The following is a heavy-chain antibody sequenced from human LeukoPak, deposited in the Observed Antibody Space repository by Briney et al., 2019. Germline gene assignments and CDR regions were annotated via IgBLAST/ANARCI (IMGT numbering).Heavy chain of an antibody. D-gene: IGHD4-17*01. CDR2: ISYDGSNK. CDR1: GFTFSSYS. Sequence: GGSLRLSCAASGFTFSSYSMNWVRQAPGKGLEWVAVISYDGSNKYYADSVKGRFTISRDNSKNTLYLQMNSLRAEDTAVYYCAKDLGYGGGFDYWGQGTLVTVSS. CDR3: AKDLGYGGGFDY. V-gene: IGHV3-30*18. J-gene: IGHJ4*02.